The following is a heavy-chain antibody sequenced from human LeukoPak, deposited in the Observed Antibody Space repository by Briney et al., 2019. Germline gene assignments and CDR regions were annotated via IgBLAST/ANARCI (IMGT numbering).Heavy chain of an antibody. J-gene: IGHJ6*02. Sequence: ASVKVSCKASGYTFTGYYMHWVRQAPGQGLEWMGWINPNSGGTNYAQKFQGRVTMTRDTSISTAYMELSRLRSDDTAAYYCARVGLRFLEWLGTTRHYYGMDVWGQGTTVTVSS. D-gene: IGHD3-3*01. V-gene: IGHV1-2*02. CDR1: GYTFTGYY. CDR3: ARVGLRFLEWLGTTRHYYGMDV. CDR2: INPNSGGT.